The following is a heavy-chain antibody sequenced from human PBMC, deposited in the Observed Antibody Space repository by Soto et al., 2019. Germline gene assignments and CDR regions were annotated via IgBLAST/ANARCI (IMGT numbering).Heavy chain of an antibody. D-gene: IGHD2-2*01. CDR1: GGTFSSYT. J-gene: IGHJ4*02. CDR3: AREYCSSTSCFDY. V-gene: IGHV1-69*04. CDR2: IIPILGIA. Sequence: QVQLVHSGAEVKKPGSSVKVSCKASGGTFSSYTISWVRQAPGQGLEWMGRIIPILGIANYAQKFQGRVRITADKSTSTAYMELSSLRSEDTAVYYCAREYCSSTSCFDYWGQGTLVTVSS.